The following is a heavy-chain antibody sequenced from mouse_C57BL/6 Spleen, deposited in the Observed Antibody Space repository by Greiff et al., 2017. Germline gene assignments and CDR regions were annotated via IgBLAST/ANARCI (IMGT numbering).Heavy chain of an antibody. CDR3: ARGQLRLIDYAIDY. CDR2: IDPSDSYT. V-gene: IGHV1-50*01. J-gene: IGHJ4*01. CDR1: GYTFTSYW. D-gene: IGHD3-2*02. Sequence: QVQLQQPGAELVKPGASVKLSCKASGYTFTSYWMQWVKQRPGQGLEWIGEIDPSDSYTNYNQKFKGKATLTVDTSSITAYMQLSSLTSEDSAVYYCARGQLRLIDYAIDYWGQGTSVTVSS.